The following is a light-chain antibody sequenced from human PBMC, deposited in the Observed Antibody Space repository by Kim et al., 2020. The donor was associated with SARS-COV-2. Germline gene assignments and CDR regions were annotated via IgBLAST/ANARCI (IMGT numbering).Light chain of an antibody. Sequence: AIQLTQSPSSLSASVGDRVTITCRASQGINNALAWYQQKPGKAPKLLIYDASSLEIGVPSRFSGSGSGTDFTLTISSLQPEDFATYYCQQSYSTPWTFGQGTKVDIK. J-gene: IGKJ1*01. CDR2: DAS. CDR3: QQSYSTPWT. CDR1: QGINNA. V-gene: IGKV1-13*02.